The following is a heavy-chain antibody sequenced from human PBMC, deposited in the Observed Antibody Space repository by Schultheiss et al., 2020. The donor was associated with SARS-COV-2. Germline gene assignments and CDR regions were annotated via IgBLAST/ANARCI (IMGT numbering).Heavy chain of an antibody. J-gene: IGHJ4*02. CDR3: ARSGYTYDSFDY. Sequence: SETLSLTCTVSGGSITSYHWSWIRQPPGKGLEWIGNISYNGSTNYNPSLKSRLTISVDTSKNQFSLKLRSVSAADTAMYYCARSGYTYDSFDYWGQGTLVTVSS. CDR2: ISYNGST. CDR1: GGSITSYH. D-gene: IGHD5-18*01. V-gene: IGHV4-59*01.